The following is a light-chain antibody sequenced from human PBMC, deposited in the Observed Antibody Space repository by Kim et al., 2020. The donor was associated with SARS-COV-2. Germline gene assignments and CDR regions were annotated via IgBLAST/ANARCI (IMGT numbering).Light chain of an antibody. CDR1: SSDVGSYNL. J-gene: IGLJ1*01. V-gene: IGLV2-23*02. CDR2: EVS. Sequence: QSITISCNGTSSDVGSYNLVSWYQQHPGKAPKLMIYEVSKRPSGVSNRFSGSKSGNTASLTISGLQAEDEADYYCCSYAGSSTLYVFGTGTKVTVL. CDR3: CSYAGSSTLYV.